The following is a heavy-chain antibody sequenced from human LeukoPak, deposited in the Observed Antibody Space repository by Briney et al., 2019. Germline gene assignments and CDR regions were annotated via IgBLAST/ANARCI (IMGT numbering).Heavy chain of an antibody. CDR3: ARDDLGGNYVFDY. J-gene: IGHJ4*02. CDR1: GFTFSSYA. V-gene: IGHV3-30-3*01. D-gene: IGHD4-11*01. Sequence: GGSLRLSCAASGFTFSSYAMHWVRQAPGKGLEWVAVISYDGSIKYYADSVKGRFTISRDNSKNTLYLQMNSLRAEDTAVYYCARDDLGGNYVFDYWGQGTLVTVSS. CDR2: ISYDGSIK.